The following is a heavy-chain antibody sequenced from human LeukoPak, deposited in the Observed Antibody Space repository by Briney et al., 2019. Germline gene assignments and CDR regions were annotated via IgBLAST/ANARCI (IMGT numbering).Heavy chain of an antibody. V-gene: IGHV3-23*01. D-gene: IGHD6-13*01. CDR1: GFTLSNAW. CDR2: ISGSGDST. J-gene: IGHJ4*02. CDR3: AKSRSSGSSSSNY. Sequence: PGGSLRLSCAASGFTLSNAWMNWVRQAPGKGLEWVSSISGSGDSTYYADSVKGRFTISRDNSNNTLFLQMNSLRAEDTALYYCAKSRSSGSSSSNYWGQGTLVTVSS.